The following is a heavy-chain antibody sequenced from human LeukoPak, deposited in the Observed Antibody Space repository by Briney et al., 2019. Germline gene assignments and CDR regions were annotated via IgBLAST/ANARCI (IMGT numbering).Heavy chain of an antibody. Sequence: GASVKVSCKASGYTFTSYGISWVRQAPGQGLEWMGWISAYNGNTNYAQKLQGRVTMTTDTSTSTAYMELRSLRSDDTAVYYCARPRRVATMYYFDYWGQGTLVTVSS. CDR3: ARPRRVATMYYFDY. CDR2: ISAYNGNT. J-gene: IGHJ4*02. CDR1: GYTFTSYG. D-gene: IGHD5-12*01. V-gene: IGHV1-18*01.